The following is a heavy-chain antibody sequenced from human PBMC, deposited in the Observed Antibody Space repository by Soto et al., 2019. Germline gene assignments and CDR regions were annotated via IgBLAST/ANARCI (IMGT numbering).Heavy chain of an antibody. Sequence: SETLSLTCTVSGGSISSYDWSWIRQPPGKGLEWIGYIYYSGSTNYNPSLKSRVTISVDTSKNQFSLKLSSVTAADTAVYYCARGAVVPAAMTAYYYYGMYVWGQGTTVTVSS. D-gene: IGHD2-2*01. CDR3: ARGAVVPAAMTAYYYYGMYV. J-gene: IGHJ6*02. CDR2: IYYSGST. V-gene: IGHV4-59*01. CDR1: GGSISSYD.